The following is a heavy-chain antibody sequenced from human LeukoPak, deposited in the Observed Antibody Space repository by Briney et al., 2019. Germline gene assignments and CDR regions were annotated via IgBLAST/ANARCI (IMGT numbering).Heavy chain of an antibody. J-gene: IGHJ5*02. CDR3: ARGRSITIFGVVIIKDNWFDP. V-gene: IGHV4-34*01. D-gene: IGHD3-3*01. CDR1: GGSFSGYY. CDR2: INHSGST. Sequence: TSETLSLTCAVYGGSFSGYYWSSIRQPPGKGLEWIGEINHSGSTNYNPSLKSRVTISVDTSKNQFSLKLSSVTAADTAVYYCARGRSITIFGVVIIKDNWFDPWGQGTLVTVSS.